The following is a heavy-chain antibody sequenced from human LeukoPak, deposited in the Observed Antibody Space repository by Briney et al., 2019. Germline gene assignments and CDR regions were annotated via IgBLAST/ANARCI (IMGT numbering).Heavy chain of an antibody. CDR2: FDPEDGET. CDR1: GYTLTELS. CDR3: ASCCLEQQLPYIRYYYYYMDV. V-gene: IGHV1-24*01. D-gene: IGHD6-13*01. Sequence: GASVKVSCKVSGYTLTELSMHWVRQAPGKGLEWMGGFDPEDGETIYAQKFQGRVTMTEDTSTDTAYMELSSLRSEDTAVYYCASCCLEQQLPYIRYYYYYMDVWGKGTTVTVSS. J-gene: IGHJ6*03.